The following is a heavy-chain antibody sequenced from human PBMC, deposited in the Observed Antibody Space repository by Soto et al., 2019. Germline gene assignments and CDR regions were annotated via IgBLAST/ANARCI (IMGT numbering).Heavy chain of an antibody. CDR3: ATHATDRHGNAEDWYFDL. J-gene: IGHJ2*01. D-gene: IGHD2-15*01. CDR1: AASISSYY. CDR2: MYNSEDT. Sequence: QVQLQESGPGLVRPSETLSLTCTVSAASISSYYWTWIRQSPGKGLEWFGHMYNSEDTKYNPAHKIRATMSVDTSKNQFSPKLTSVTPADTAIHYCATHATDRHGNAEDWYFDLWGRGTLVTVSS. V-gene: IGHV4-59*08.